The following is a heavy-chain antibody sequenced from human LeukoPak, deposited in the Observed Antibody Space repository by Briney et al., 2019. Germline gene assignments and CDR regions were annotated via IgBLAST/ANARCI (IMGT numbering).Heavy chain of an antibody. CDR3: AREMVGGFYFDY. CDR2: INPSGGST. V-gene: IGHV1-46*01. Sequence: ASVKVSCKASGYTFTSYYIHWVRQAPGQGLEWMGIINPSGGSTSYAQKFQGRVTMTRDTSTSTVYMELSSLRSEDTAVYYCAREMVGGFYFDYWGQGTLVTVSS. CDR1: GYTFTSYY. D-gene: IGHD3-10*01. J-gene: IGHJ4*02.